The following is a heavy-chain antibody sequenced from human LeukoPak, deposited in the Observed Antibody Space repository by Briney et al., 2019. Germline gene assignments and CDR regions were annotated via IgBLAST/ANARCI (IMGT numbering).Heavy chain of an antibody. CDR1: GFTFISYW. D-gene: IGHD6-19*01. CDR3: ARAEVAGFDAFYI. V-gene: IGHV3-74*01. CDR2: INNDGSST. Sequence: RGGSLSLFCAASGFTFISYWMHWVRQAPGKGLVWVSRINNDGSSTTYADSVKGRFTISRDNAKNTLYLQMNSLRVEDTAVYYCARAEVAGFDAFYIWGQGKVVTLSS. J-gene: IGHJ3*02.